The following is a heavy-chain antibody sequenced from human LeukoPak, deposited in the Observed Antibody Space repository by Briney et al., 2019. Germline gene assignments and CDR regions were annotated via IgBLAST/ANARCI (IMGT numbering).Heavy chain of an antibody. CDR1: GGSISSYY. CDR3: ARSPTYDSSGYYYADAFDI. CDR2: IYTSGST. J-gene: IGHJ3*02. D-gene: IGHD3-22*01. V-gene: IGHV4-4*07. Sequence: SETLSLTCTVSGGSISSYYWSWIRQPAGKGPEWIGRIYTSGSTNYNPSLKSRVTMSVDTSKNQFSLKLSSVTAADTAVYYCARSPTYDSSGYYYADAFDIWGQGTMVTVSS.